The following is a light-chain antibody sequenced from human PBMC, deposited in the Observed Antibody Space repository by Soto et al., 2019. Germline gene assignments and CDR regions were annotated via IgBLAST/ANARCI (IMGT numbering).Light chain of an antibody. CDR1: QSVSSNY. V-gene: IGKV3-20*01. CDR3: QQYDTSPRT. Sequence: EIVLTQSPGTLSLSPGERATLSCRASQSVSSNYLAWYQQKRGQAPSLLIYGGSSRATGIPTRFSGSGSGTDFTLTISSLEPEDFAVYYCQQYDTSPRTFGQGTKVEI. CDR2: GGS. J-gene: IGKJ1*01.